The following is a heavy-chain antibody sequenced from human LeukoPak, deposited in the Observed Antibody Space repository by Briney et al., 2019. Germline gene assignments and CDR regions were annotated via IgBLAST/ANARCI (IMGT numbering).Heavy chain of an antibody. CDR2: IIPIFGTA. D-gene: IGHD6-6*01. CDR1: GGTFSSYA. V-gene: IGHV1-69*05. CDR3: NEAAPRDAFDI. Sequence: SVKVSCKAFGGTFSSYAISWVRQAPGQGLEWMGGIIPIFGTANYAQKFQGRVTITTDESTSTAYMELSSLRSEDTAVYYCNEAAPRDAFDIWGQGTMVTVSS. J-gene: IGHJ3*02.